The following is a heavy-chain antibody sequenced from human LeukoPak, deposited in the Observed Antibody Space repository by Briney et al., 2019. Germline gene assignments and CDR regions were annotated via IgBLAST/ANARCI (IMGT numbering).Heavy chain of an antibody. CDR2: INHSGST. Sequence: SETLSLTCAVYGGSFSGYYWSWIRQPPGKGLEWIGEINHSGSTNYNPSLKSRVTISVDTSKNQFSLKLTSVTAADTAVYYCTRRVRDRWYFGYWGQGTLVTVSS. D-gene: IGHD4-23*01. V-gene: IGHV4-34*01. CDR1: GGSFSGYY. J-gene: IGHJ4*02. CDR3: TRRVRDRWYFGY.